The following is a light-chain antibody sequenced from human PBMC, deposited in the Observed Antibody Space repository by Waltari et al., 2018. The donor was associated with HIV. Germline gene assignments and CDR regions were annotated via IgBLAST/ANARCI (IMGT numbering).Light chain of an antibody. J-gene: IGLJ2*01. CDR3: SSYAGSNTLI. CDR1: SSDVGAYNY. CDR2: EVT. Sequence: QSALTQPPSASGSPGHSVTISCAGTSSDVGAYNYVSWYQQHPGKAPKLIIYEVTRRPSGVPGRFSCSKAGNAASLTVSGLQTEEDAVYYCSSYAGSNTLIFGGGT. V-gene: IGLV2-8*01.